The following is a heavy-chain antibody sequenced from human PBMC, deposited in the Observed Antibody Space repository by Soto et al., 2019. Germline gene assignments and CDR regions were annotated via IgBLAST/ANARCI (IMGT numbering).Heavy chain of an antibody. V-gene: IGHV4-34*01. Sequence: QVQLQQWGAGLLKPSETLSLTCAVYGGSFSGYDWTWIRQPPGTGLEWIGEINHSGSTNYNPSLKRRVTISVDTSKMQFSLKLTSVTAADTAVYYCARDKITGLFDYWGQGTLVSVSS. D-gene: IGHD2-8*02. CDR3: ARDKITGLFDY. CDR1: GGSFSGYD. J-gene: IGHJ4*02. CDR2: INHSGST.